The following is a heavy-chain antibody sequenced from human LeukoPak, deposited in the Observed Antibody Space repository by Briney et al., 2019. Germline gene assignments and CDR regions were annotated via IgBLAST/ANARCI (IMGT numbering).Heavy chain of an antibody. CDR1: GFTFDDYG. J-gene: IGHJ5*02. CDR2: INWNGGNT. D-gene: IGHD2-15*01. CDR3: ARTSDGSWCDP. Sequence: GGSLRLSCAASGFTFDDYGMSWVRQGPGKGLEWVSGINWNGGNTGYADSVKGRFTIFRDNAKNSLYLEMDSLRVEDTALYYCARTSDGSWCDPWGQGTLVTVSS. V-gene: IGHV3-20*04.